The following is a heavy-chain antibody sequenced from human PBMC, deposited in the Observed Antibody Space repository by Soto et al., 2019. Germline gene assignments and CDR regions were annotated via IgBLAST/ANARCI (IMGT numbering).Heavy chain of an antibody. CDR1: GYTFTTFW. J-gene: IGHJ5*02. CDR3: ARLFCSTTTCDSWFDP. Sequence: GESLKISCTGFGYTFTTFWISWVRQMPGKGLEWMGRIDPRDSYVNYSPSFQGHVTISLDKSISTAYLQWGSLKASDTAMYYCARLFCSTTTCDSWFDPWGQGTLVTVS. CDR2: IDPRDSYV. V-gene: IGHV5-10-1*01. D-gene: IGHD2-2*01.